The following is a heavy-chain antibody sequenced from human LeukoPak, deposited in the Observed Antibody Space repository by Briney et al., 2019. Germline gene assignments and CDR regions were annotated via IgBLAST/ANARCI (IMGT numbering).Heavy chain of an antibody. CDR2: ISRGSDHI. J-gene: IGHJ4*02. V-gene: IGHV3-21*01. Sequence: GGSLRLSCAASGFTFSSYAMNWVRQAPGKGLEWVSSISRGSDHIFYADSMKGRFTISRDNAKSSLYLQMNSLGAEDTAVYYCARPYDTRGYFPDYWGQGTLVTVSS. D-gene: IGHD3-22*01. CDR1: GFTFSSYA. CDR3: ARPYDTRGYFPDY.